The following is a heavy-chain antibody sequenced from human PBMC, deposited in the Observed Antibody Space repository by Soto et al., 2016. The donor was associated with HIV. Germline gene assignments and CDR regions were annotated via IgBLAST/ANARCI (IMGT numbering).Heavy chain of an antibody. V-gene: IGHV4-38-2*01. CDR1: GYSISSGYY. D-gene: IGHD2-21*01. J-gene: IGHJ4*02. Sequence: VQLQESGPGLVKPSETLSLTCAVSGYSISSGYYWGWIRQPPGKGLEWIGSIYHSGSTYYNPSLKSRVTISVDTSKNQFSLKLSSVTAADTAVYYCARGEVVIAIPLYYWGQGTLVTVSS. CDR3: ARGEVVIAIPLYY. CDR2: IYHSGST.